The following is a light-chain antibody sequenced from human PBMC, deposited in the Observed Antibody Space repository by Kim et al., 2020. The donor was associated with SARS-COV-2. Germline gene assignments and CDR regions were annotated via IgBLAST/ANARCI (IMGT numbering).Light chain of an antibody. CDR3: QAWDSSTKV. CDR2: QDS. Sequence: SYELTQPPSVSVSPGQTASITCSGDKLGDKYACWYQRKPGQSPVLVIYQDSKRPSGIPERFSGSNSGNTATLTISGTQAMDEADYYCQAWDSSTKVFGPGTKVT. CDR1: KLGDKY. V-gene: IGLV3-1*01. J-gene: IGLJ1*01.